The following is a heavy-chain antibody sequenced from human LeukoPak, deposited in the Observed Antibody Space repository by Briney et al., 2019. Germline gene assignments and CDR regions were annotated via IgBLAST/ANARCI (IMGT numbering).Heavy chain of an antibody. Sequence: SETLSLTCTVSGGSISSYYWSWIRQPPGKGLEWIGYIYYSGSTNYNPSLKSRVTISVDTSKNQFSLKLSSVTAAYTAVYYCARERYDWYQLERAFDYWGQGTLVTVSS. CDR1: GGSISSYY. CDR2: IYYSGST. CDR3: ARERYDWYQLERAFDY. J-gene: IGHJ4*02. V-gene: IGHV4-59*01. D-gene: IGHD2-2*01.